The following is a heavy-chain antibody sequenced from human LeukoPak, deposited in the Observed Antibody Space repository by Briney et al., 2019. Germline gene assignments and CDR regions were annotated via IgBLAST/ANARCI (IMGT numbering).Heavy chain of an antibody. D-gene: IGHD3-9*01. CDR1: GFIFRNYA. J-gene: IGHJ4*02. Sequence: GASLRLSCAASGFIFRNYAMSWVRQAPGKGLEWVSAITGSGDTTYYADSVKGRFTISRDNSKNTLYVEMNTLRAEDTAVYYCAKWGDYDILAGYYVSNFWGQGTLVTVSS. V-gene: IGHV3-23*01. CDR3: AKWGDYDILAGYYVSNF. CDR2: ITGSGDTT.